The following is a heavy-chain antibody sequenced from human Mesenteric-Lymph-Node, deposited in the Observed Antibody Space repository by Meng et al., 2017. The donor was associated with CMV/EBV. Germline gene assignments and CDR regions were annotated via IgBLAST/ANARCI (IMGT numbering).Heavy chain of an antibody. CDR2: IYPADSDT. D-gene: IGHD3-3*01. V-gene: IGHV5-51*01. Sequence: GGSLRLSCKASGYIFTNYYIAWVRHMPGKGLEWTGIIYPADSDTRYSPSFKGQVTISVDKSTNTAYLQKTSLKASDSAKYYCARRSFWSGYSFDYWGQGTLVTVSS. CDR3: ARRSFWSGYSFDY. CDR1: GYIFTNYY. J-gene: IGHJ4*02.